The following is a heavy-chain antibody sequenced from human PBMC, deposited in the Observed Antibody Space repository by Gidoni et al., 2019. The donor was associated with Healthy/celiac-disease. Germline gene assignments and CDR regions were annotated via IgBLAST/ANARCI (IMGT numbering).Heavy chain of an antibody. D-gene: IGHD6-13*01. Sequence: QVQLVQSGAEVKKPGASVKVSCKASGYTFTGYYMHWVRQAPGQGLEWMGWINPNSGGTNYAQKFQGRVTMTRDTSISTAYMELSRLRSDDTAVYYCARDGLSSSWYPGYDYWGQGTLVTVSS. V-gene: IGHV1-2*02. CDR2: INPNSGGT. CDR3: ARDGLSSSWYPGYDY. CDR1: GYTFTGYY. J-gene: IGHJ4*02.